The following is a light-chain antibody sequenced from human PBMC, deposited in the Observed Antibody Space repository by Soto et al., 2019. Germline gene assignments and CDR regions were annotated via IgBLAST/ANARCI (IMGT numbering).Light chain of an antibody. CDR3: QKYNSAPRT. J-gene: IGKJ1*01. CDR1: QGISNC. Sequence: DIQMTQSPSSLSASVGDRVTITCRASQGISNCLAWYQQKPGKVPKLLIYAASTLQSGVPSRFSDSGSGTDFTLTISSLQPEDVATYYCQKYNSAPRTFGQGTKVEIK. V-gene: IGKV1-27*01. CDR2: AAS.